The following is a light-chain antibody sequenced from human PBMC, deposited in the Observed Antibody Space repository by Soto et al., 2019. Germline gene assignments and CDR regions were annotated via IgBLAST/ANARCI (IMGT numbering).Light chain of an antibody. CDR1: SSDVGGYNF. Sequence: QSALTQPPSASGSPGQSVIISCTGTSSDVGGYNFVSWFQQHPGKAPKLMIYEVTKRPSGVPDRFSGSKSGNTASLTVSGLQAEDEADYYCGSYTTSSTLVFGGGTKLTVL. CDR2: EVT. CDR3: GSYTTSSTLV. V-gene: IGLV2-8*01. J-gene: IGLJ3*02.